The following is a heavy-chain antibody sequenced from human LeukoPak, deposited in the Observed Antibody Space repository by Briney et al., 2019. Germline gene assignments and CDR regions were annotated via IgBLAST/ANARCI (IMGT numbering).Heavy chain of an antibody. CDR3: ARHDYHGSGTWFDP. Sequence: SETLSLTCTVSGGSINSGDYYWVWIRQPPGKGLEWIGYIYYSGSTNYNPSLKSRVTISVDTSKNQFSLKLSSVTAADTAVYYCARHDYHGSGTWFDPWGQGTLVTVSS. J-gene: IGHJ5*02. D-gene: IGHD3-10*01. CDR2: IYYSGST. CDR1: GGSINSGDYY. V-gene: IGHV4-61*08.